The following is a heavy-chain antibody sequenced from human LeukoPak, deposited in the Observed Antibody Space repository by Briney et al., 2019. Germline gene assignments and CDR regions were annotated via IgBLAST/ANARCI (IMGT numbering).Heavy chain of an antibody. J-gene: IGHJ4*02. CDR1: GFTFSSYD. V-gene: IGHV3-21*01. Sequence: GGSLRLSCAAAGFTFSSYDMNWVRQAPGKGLEWVSSISTSSIYIYYADSVKGRFTISRDNAKNSLYLQMNSLRAEDTAVYYCARDLVYYDSSGGDYWGQGTLVTVSS. CDR2: ISTSSIYI. CDR3: ARDLVYYDSSGGDY. D-gene: IGHD3-22*01.